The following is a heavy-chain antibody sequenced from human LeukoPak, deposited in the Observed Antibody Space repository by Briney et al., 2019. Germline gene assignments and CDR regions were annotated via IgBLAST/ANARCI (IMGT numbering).Heavy chain of an antibody. CDR3: ARFLRSCSSTSCYARVFDY. Sequence: SETLSLTCTVSGGSISGGGYYWSWIRQHPGKGLEWIGYIYYSGSTYYNPSLKSRVTISVDTSKNQFSLKLSSVTAADTAVYYCARFLRSCSSTSCYARVFDYWGQGTLVTVSS. V-gene: IGHV4-31*03. J-gene: IGHJ4*02. CDR2: IYYSGST. CDR1: GGSISGGGYY. D-gene: IGHD2-2*01.